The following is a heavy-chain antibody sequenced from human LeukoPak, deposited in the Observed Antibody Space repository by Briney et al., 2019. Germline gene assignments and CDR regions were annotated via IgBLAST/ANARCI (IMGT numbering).Heavy chain of an antibody. Sequence: PSETLSLTCTVSGGSISTYYWSWIRQPPGKGLHWIGYVYYSGSTNYNPSLKSRVTISADTSKNQFSLRLSSVTAADTAVYYCARGRRGLLRSYYYYMDVWGKGTTVTVSS. D-gene: IGHD2-21*02. CDR1: GGSISTYY. CDR3: ARGRRGLLRSYYYYMDV. CDR2: VYYSGST. V-gene: IGHV4-59*01. J-gene: IGHJ6*03.